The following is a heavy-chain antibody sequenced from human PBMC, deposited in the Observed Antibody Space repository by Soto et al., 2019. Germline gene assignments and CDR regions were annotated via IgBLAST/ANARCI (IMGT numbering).Heavy chain of an antibody. J-gene: IGHJ6*02. V-gene: IGHV3-33*01. CDR2: IWYDGSNK. CDR3: ARDAYYGYSDYYYYGMDV. Sequence: PGGSLRLSCAASGFTFSSYGMHWVRQAPGKGLEWVAVIWYDGSNKYYADSVKGRFTISRGNSKNTLYLQMNSLRAEDTAVYYCARDAYYGYSDYYYYGMDVWGQGTTVTVSS. CDR1: GFTFSSYG. D-gene: IGHD3-10*01.